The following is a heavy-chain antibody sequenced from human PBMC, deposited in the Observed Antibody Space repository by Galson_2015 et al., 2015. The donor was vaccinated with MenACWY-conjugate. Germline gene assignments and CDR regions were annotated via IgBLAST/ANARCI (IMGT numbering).Heavy chain of an antibody. CDR3: AKVIYGARYYFEH. J-gene: IGHJ4*02. CDR2: ISGGGGGGST. D-gene: IGHD3/OR15-3a*01. CDR1: GFTFSSYA. Sequence: SLRLSCAASGFTFSSYAMTWVRKAPGKGLEWVSVISGGGGGGSTYYTDPVRGRFTISRDNSKNTLDLQMDSLRVEDTAVYYCAKVIYGARYYFEHWGQGSLVIVTS. V-gene: IGHV3-23*01.